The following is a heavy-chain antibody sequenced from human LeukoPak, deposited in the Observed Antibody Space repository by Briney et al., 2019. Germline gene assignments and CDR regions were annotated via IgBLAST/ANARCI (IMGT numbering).Heavy chain of an antibody. CDR1: GLTLGDHN. V-gene: IGHV3-72*01. Sequence: GGSLRLSCAASGLTLGDHNVDWVRQAPGKGLEWVGRLRNKADRSTAEYAASVKGRFTISRDDSGNSLYLQMNSLKTEDTAVYYCARIGYSDPNFDYWSQGTLVTVSS. J-gene: IGHJ4*02. CDR2: LRNKADRSTA. D-gene: IGHD5-18*01. CDR3: ARIGYSDPNFDY.